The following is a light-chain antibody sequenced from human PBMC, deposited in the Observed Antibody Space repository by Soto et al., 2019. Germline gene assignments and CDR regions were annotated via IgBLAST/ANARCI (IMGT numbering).Light chain of an antibody. Sequence: ELLLTQSPGTLSLSPCERATLSFSPSQSVSSYLAWYQQRPGQGPTLLLYDATNRGTGIPARGSGSGSETDLTITISSLEPEDVAVYYCQQRSDWPPITFGQGTRLEI. CDR3: QQRSDWPPIT. CDR1: QSVSSY. J-gene: IGKJ5*01. CDR2: DAT. V-gene: IGKV3-11*01.